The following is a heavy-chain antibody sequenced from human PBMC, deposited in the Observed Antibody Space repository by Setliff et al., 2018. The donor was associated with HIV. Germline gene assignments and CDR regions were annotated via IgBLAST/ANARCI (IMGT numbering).Heavy chain of an antibody. Sequence: GGSLRLSCEASGFIFSSYAMSWVRQAPGKGLEWVSGLDRGGGTYYADSVKGRFTISRDKSKNTLYLQMNSLRTEDTAVYYCARVFQSYFFDFWGQGTLVTVSS. CDR1: GFIFSSYA. J-gene: IGHJ4*02. D-gene: IGHD3-3*01. V-gene: IGHV3-23*01. CDR3: ARVFQSYFFDF. CDR2: LDRGGGT.